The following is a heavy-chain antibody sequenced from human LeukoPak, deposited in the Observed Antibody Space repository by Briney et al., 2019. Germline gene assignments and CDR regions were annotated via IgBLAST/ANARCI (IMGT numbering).Heavy chain of an antibody. Sequence: PSETLSLTCAVYGGSFSGYYWSRIRQPPGKGLEWIGEINHSGSTNYNPSLKSRVTISVDTSKNQFSLKLSSVAAADTAVYYCAREVSYYGSGSYIDYWGQGTLVTVSS. V-gene: IGHV4-34*01. CDR1: GGSFSGYY. CDR2: INHSGST. CDR3: AREVSYYGSGSYIDY. J-gene: IGHJ4*02. D-gene: IGHD3-10*01.